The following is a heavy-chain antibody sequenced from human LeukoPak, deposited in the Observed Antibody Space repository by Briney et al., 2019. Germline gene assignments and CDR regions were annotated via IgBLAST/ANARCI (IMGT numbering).Heavy chain of an antibody. CDR1: GGSFSGYY. V-gene: IGHV4-34*01. Sequence: PSETLSLTCAVYGGSFSGYYWSWIRQPPGKGLEWIGEINHSGSTNYNPSLKSRVTISVDTSKNQFSLKLSSVTAADTAVYYCARGPLVLLWFGPFDPWGQGTLVTVSS. J-gene: IGHJ5*02. D-gene: IGHD3-10*01. CDR2: INHSGST. CDR3: ARGPLVLLWFGPFDP.